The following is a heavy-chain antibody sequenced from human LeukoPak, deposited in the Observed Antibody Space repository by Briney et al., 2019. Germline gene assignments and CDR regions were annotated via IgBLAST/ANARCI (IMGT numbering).Heavy chain of an antibody. CDR2: ISAYNGNT. CDR3: AREEGSGYLYYFDY. D-gene: IGHD3-3*01. CDR1: GYTFTSYD. Sequence: ASVKVSCKASGYTFTSYDINWVRQATGQGLEWMGWISAYNGNTNYAQKLQGRVTMTTDTSTSTAYMELRSLRSDDTAVYYCAREEGSGYLYYFDYWGQGTLVTVSS. J-gene: IGHJ4*02. V-gene: IGHV1-18*01.